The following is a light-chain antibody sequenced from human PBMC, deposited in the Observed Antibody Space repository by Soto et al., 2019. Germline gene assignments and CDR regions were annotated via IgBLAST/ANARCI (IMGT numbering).Light chain of an antibody. V-gene: IGKV3-15*01. Sequence: TVMTQFPATLSVSPGGRATLSCRASQSVSSNLAWYQQKPGQAPRLLIYGASTRATGMPARFSGSGSGTEFTLTISSLQSEDFAVYYCQQYNLWPRTFGQGTKVEIK. CDR1: QSVSSN. CDR2: GAS. J-gene: IGKJ1*01. CDR3: QQYNLWPRT.